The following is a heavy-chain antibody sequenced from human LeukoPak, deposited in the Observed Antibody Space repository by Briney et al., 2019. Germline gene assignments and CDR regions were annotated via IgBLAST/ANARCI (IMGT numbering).Heavy chain of an antibody. D-gene: IGHD2-2*02. Sequence: PGGSLRLSCAASGFTFSDYYMSWIRQAPGKGLEWVSYISSSGSTIYYADSVKGRFTISRDNAKNSLYLQMNSLRAEDTAVYYCAADQLLYHYYYYYYMDVWGKGTTVTVSS. CDR2: ISSSGSTI. J-gene: IGHJ6*03. CDR3: AADQLLYHYYYYYYMDV. CDR1: GFTFSDYY. V-gene: IGHV3-11*01.